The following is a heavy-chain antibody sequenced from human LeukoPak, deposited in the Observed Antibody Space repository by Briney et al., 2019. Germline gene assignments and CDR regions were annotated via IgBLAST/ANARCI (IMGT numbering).Heavy chain of an antibody. CDR1: GGSISNSNYY. CDR3: ARGFAESTPGYFDY. D-gene: IGHD2-15*01. V-gene: IGHV4-39*07. Sequence: SETLSLTCTVSGGSISNSNYYWGWIRQPPGKGLEWIGTIYYSGSTYYHPSLKSRVTVLLDTSRNLFSLKLSSVTPEDTAVYYCARGFAESTPGYFDYWGQGTLVTVSS. J-gene: IGHJ4*02. CDR2: IYYSGST.